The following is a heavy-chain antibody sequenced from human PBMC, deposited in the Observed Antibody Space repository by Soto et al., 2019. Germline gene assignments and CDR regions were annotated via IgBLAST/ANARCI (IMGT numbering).Heavy chain of an antibody. J-gene: IGHJ4*02. CDR1: GFSFSSYA. CDR3: AKKAIMPRGVPYYFDS. CDR2: ISGSDGDT. V-gene: IGHV3-23*01. Sequence: EVQLLESGGGLVQPGGSLRLSCAASGFSFSSYAMSWVRQAPGKGLEWVSAISGSDGDTYYTDSVKGRFTISRDNSKSTLDLQMNSLRAEDTAVYYCAKKAIMPRGVPYYFDSWGQGTLVTVSS. D-gene: IGHD3-10*01.